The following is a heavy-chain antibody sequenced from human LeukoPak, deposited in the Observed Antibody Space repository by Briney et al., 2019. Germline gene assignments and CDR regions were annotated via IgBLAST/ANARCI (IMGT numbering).Heavy chain of an antibody. J-gene: IGHJ4*02. Sequence: GSLRLSCAASGFTFSNYYMSWIRQAPGKGLEWVSYISGSSSYTNYADSVKGRFTISRDNAKNSLYLQMNSLRAEDTAVYYCARDTHRSGCDYWGQGTLLTVSS. CDR3: ARDTHRSGCDY. V-gene: IGHV3-11*05. CDR1: GFTFSNYY. CDR2: ISGSSSYT. D-gene: IGHD6-19*01.